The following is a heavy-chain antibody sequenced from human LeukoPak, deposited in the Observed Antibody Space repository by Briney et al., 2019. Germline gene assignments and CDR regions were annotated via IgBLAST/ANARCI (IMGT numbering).Heavy chain of an antibody. V-gene: IGHV3-30*02. J-gene: IGHJ1*01. CDR3: AKGSNLDERYFQH. CDR2: IRFDGSKK. Sequence: GGSLRLSCAAPGFIFSSYAMHWVRQAPGKGLEWVAFIRFDGSKKDYVDTGKGRLSISRDNSKNTLYLQMNSLKAEDTAVYYCAKGSNLDERYFQHWGQGTLVTVSS. D-gene: IGHD3-10*01. CDR1: GFIFSSYA.